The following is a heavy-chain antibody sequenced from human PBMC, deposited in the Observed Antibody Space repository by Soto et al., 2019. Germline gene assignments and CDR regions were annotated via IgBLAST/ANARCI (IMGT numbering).Heavy chain of an antibody. CDR2: SRGKAYGGTT. V-gene: IGHV3-49*04. CDR1: GFTFGGYI. Sequence: PGGSLRLSCTTSGFTFGGYIMSWVRQAPGKGLEWVGFSRGKAYGGTTEYAASVRGRFTISRDDSKTIVYLQMNSLKTEDTAVYYCARAPIVFETSPTQFDFWGQGTLVTVSS. D-gene: IGHD2-21*01. CDR3: ARAPIVFETSPTQFDF. J-gene: IGHJ4*02.